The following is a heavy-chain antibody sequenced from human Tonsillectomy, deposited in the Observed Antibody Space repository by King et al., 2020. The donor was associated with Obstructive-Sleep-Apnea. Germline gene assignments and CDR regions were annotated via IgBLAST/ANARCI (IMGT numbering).Heavy chain of an antibody. CDR1: GFSFSTYA. CDR2: ISYDGSYQ. Sequence: VQLVQSGGGVVQPGRSLRLSCAASGFSFSTYAMHWVRQAPGKGLEWVAVISYDGSYQYYGDSVKGRFTISRGKSRNTLYLQMNSLRAEDTAVYYCAKHAGRSFEPRLPPPDAFDIWGQGTMVSVSS. CDR3: AKHAGRSFEPRLPPPDAFDI. V-gene: IGHV3-30*18. D-gene: IGHD3-9*01. J-gene: IGHJ3*02.